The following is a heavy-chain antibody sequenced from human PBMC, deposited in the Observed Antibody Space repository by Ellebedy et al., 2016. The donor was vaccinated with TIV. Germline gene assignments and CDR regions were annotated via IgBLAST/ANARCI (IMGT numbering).Heavy chain of an antibody. CDR2: ISYDGSNK. CDR1: GFTFTDYA. V-gene: IGHV3-30-3*01. CDR3: TRERPYSSTWYPLGY. Sequence: GESLKISCAASGFTFTDYAMHWVRQAPGKGLEWVAFISYDGSNKYYADSVKGRFTISRDTSKNTLYLQMNSLRAEDTAMYYCTRERPYSSTWYPLGYWGQGTLVTVSS. J-gene: IGHJ4*02. D-gene: IGHD6-13*01.